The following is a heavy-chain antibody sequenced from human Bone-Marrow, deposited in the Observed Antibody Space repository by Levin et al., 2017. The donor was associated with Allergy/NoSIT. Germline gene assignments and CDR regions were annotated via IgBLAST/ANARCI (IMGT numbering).Heavy chain of an antibody. V-gene: IGHV3-21*01. Sequence: GESLKISCAASGFAFSSYSMHWVRQAPGKGLEWVSSISSSGGYIYYADSVKGRFTISRDNAKNSLYLQMNSLRAEDTAMYYCARAGAYYGCTGSTTEVFDIWIHGRSVGVSS. CDR1: GFAFSSYS. J-gene: IGHJ3*02. CDR3: ARAGAYYGCTGSTTEVFDI. D-gene: IGHD3-22*01. CDR2: ISSSGGYI.